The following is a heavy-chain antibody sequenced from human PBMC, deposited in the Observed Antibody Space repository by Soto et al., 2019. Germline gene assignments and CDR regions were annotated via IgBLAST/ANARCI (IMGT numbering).Heavy chain of an antibody. CDR1: GGSISSYY. D-gene: IGHD3-22*01. CDR3: ARETYYYDSSGSSAFDY. J-gene: IGHJ4*02. CDR2: IYYSGST. V-gene: IGHV4-59*01. Sequence: SETLSLTCTVSGGSISSYYWSWIRQPPGKGLEWIGYIYYSGSTNYNPSLKSRVTISVDTSKNQFSLKLSSVTAADTAVYYCARETYYYDSSGSSAFDYWGQGTLVTV.